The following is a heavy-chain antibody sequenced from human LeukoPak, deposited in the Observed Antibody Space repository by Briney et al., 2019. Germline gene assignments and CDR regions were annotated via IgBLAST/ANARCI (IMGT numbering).Heavy chain of an antibody. CDR3: ARGVPAVYSSIHDNYYYYMDV. J-gene: IGHJ6*03. CDR1: GGSFSGYY. Sequence: SETLSLTCAVCGGSFSGYYWRWIRQPPGKGLEWIGEINHSGSSNYNPSLKSRVTISVDTSKNQFSLKLSSVTAADTAVYYCARGVPAVYSSIHDNYYYYMDVWGKGTTVTVSS. V-gene: IGHV4-34*01. CDR2: INHSGSS. D-gene: IGHD6-6*01.